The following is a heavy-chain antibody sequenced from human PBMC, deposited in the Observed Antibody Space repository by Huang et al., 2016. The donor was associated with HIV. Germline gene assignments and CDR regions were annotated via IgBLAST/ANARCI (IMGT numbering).Heavy chain of an antibody. Sequence: EVQLVESGGGLVQPGGSLRLSCAASGFTFSSYWMPWVRQAPGKGLVWVSRSNSEGRSSGHADSVKGRFTISRDNAKNTLYLQMNRLRAEDTAVYYCVRDPRIQSWLNYFDYWGQGTLVSVSS. CDR2: SNSEGRSS. J-gene: IGHJ4*02. V-gene: IGHV3-74*01. D-gene: IGHD3-22*01. CDR1: GFTFSSYW. CDR3: VRDPRIQSWLNYFDY.